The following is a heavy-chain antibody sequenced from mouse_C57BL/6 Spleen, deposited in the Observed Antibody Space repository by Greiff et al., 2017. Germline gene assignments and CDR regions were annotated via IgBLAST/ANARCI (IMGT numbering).Heavy chain of an antibody. CDR2: ILPGSGST. D-gene: IGHD1-1*01. J-gene: IGHJ1*03. Sequence: VQLQQSGAELMKPGASVKLSCKASGYTFTGYWIEWVKQRPGHGLEWIGEILPGSGSTNYNEKFKGKATFTADTSSNTAYMQISSLTTEDSAIYYCARLSITVISTRYFDVWGTGTTVTVSS. CDR1: GYTFTGYW. CDR3: ARLSITVISTRYFDV. V-gene: IGHV1-9*01.